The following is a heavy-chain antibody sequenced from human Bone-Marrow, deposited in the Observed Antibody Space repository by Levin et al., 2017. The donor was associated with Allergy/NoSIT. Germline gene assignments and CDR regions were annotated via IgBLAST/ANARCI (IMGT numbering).Heavy chain of an antibody. CDR3: ARGTFHGASDAFDV. J-gene: IGHJ3*01. CDR2: ISYIGST. V-gene: IGHV4-31*03. CDR1: GGSISGGGYY. Sequence: LRLSCTVSGGSISGGGYYWCWIRQHPGKGLEWIGCISYIGSTHSNPSLQSRVTISADTSDKQLSLKLSSVTAADTAVFYCARGTFHGASDAFDVWGQGTIVTVSS. D-gene: IGHD1/OR15-1a*01.